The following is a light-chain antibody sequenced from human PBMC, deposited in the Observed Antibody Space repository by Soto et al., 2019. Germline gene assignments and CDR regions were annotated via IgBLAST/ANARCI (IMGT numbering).Light chain of an antibody. J-gene: IGKJ1*01. CDR2: AAS. Sequence: DIQMTQSPSSLSASVGDRVTITCRARQGISNYLACYQQKPGKVPKLLIYAASTLQSGVPSRFSGSGSGTDFTLTISSLQPEDVATYYCQKYNSAPWPFGQGTKVEIK. V-gene: IGKV1-27*01. CDR3: QKYNSAPWP. CDR1: QGISNY.